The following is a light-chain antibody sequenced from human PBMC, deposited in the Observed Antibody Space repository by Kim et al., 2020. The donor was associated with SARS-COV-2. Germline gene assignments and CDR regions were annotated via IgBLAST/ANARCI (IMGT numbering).Light chain of an antibody. CDR1: HSVSSS. J-gene: IGKJ4*01. CDR2: GAS. Sequence: SPGETATRSGRASHSVSSSLACYQQKPGQAPRLLHYGASTRATGIAARFSGSGSGTEFTLTISSLQSEDFAVYYCQQYNNWPALTFGGGTKVDIK. V-gene: IGKV3-15*01. CDR3: QQYNNWPALT.